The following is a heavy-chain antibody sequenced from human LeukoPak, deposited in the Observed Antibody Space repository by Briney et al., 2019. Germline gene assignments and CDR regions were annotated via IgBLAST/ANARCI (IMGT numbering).Heavy chain of an antibody. Sequence: SETLSLTCAVYGGSFSGYYWSWIRQPPGKGLEWIGEINHSGSTNYNPSLKSRVTISVDTSKNQFSLKLSSVTAADTAVYYCGRDYCSGGSRYIDYWGQGTLVTVSS. J-gene: IGHJ4*02. D-gene: IGHD2-15*01. CDR3: GRDYCSGGSRYIDY. CDR2: INHSGST. CDR1: GGSFSGYY. V-gene: IGHV4-34*01.